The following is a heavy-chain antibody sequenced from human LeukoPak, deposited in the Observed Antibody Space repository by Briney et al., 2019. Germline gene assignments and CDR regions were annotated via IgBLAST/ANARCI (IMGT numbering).Heavy chain of an antibody. D-gene: IGHD6-19*01. V-gene: IGHV4-39*01. CDR1: GGSISSSSYY. CDR2: IYYSGST. J-gene: IGHJ4*02. Sequence: SETLSLTCTVSGGSISSSSYYWGWIRQPPGKGLEWIGSIYYSGSTYYNPSLKSRVTISVDTSKNQFSLKLSSVTAADTAVYYCARMGQWPSSDYWGQGTLVTVSS. CDR3: ARMGQWPSSDY.